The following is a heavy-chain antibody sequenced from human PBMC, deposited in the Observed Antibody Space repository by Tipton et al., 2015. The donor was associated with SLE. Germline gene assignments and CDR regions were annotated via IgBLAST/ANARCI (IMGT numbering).Heavy chain of an antibody. CDR1: GGSIRTDS. J-gene: IGHJ4*02. D-gene: IGHD2-21*01. CDR3: ARRGGTYCSGDCVAFDY. CDR2: MYNSGFT. Sequence: LRLSCTVSGGSIRTDSWSWIRQPPGKGLEWIGYMYNSGFTSYNPSLKSRLTISIDTSKNQFSLRLTSVTAADTAVYYCARRGGTYCSGDCVAFDYWGKGTLVSVSS. V-gene: IGHV4-59*13.